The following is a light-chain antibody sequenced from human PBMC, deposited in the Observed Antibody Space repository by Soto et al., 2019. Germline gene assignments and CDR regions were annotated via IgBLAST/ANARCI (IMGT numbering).Light chain of an antibody. CDR3: ASYPTGRPLVV. CDR2: EVS. Sequence: QSALTQPASVSGSPGQSITISCTGTSSDIGDYNFVSWYQHYPGQAPKLMIYEVSNRPSGVSNRFSASKSGNTASLTISGLQTEDEADYYCASYPTGRPLVVFGGGTKVTVL. J-gene: IGLJ3*02. CDR1: SSDIGDYNF. V-gene: IGLV2-14*01.